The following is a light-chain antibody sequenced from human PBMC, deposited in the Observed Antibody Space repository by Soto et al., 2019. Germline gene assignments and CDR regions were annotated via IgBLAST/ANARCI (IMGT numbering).Light chain of an antibody. Sequence: QSVLTQPASLSGSPGQSITISCTGTSSDIDAYNYVSWFQQHPCKAPKLMISEFNNRPSGVSNRFSGSKSGNTAYLTISGNQVEGEAEYFCISFTTTSTNVFGTGTKVTAL. CDR2: EFN. CDR3: ISFTTTSTNV. J-gene: IGLJ1*01. CDR1: SSDIDAYNY. V-gene: IGLV2-14*01.